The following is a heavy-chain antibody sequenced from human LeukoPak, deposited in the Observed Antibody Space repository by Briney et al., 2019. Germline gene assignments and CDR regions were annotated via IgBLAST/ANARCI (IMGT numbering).Heavy chain of an antibody. Sequence: GGSLRLSCAVSGFIFSDQYMDWVRQAPGKGLEWVGRTQNKVNSYTMDYAASVRGRFTISRDDSKNSLSLQMNSLKTEDTAVYYCVRRNYVAFDIWGQGTMVIVSS. D-gene: IGHD1-7*01. CDR2: TQNKVNSYTM. CDR3: VRRNYVAFDI. CDR1: GFIFSDQY. V-gene: IGHV3-72*01. J-gene: IGHJ3*02.